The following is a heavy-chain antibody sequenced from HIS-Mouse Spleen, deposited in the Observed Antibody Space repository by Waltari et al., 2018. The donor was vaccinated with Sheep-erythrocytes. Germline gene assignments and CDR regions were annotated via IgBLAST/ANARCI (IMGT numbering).Heavy chain of an antibody. V-gene: IGHV3-21*01. D-gene: IGHD1-26*01. CDR3: ARVASGATFDY. J-gene: IGHJ4*02. Sequence: EVQLVESGGGLVKPGGSLRLSCAASGFTFSSYSMNWVRQAPGKCLEWDSTSSSSSRYIDYADSVKGRFTISRDNAKNSLYRQMNSLRAEDTAVYYCARVASGATFDYWGQGTLVTVSS. CDR1: GFTFSSYS. CDR2: SSSSSRYI.